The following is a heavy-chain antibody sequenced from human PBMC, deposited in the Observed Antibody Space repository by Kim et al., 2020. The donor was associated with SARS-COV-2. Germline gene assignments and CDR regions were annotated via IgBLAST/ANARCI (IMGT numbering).Heavy chain of an antibody. CDR1: GFTFSSYA. D-gene: IGHD3-10*01. CDR2: ISYDGSNK. J-gene: IGHJ6*02. V-gene: IGHV3-30*04. CDR3: ARENKNYYGSGSYFYYYYGMDV. Sequence: GGSLRLSCAASGFTFSSYAMHWVRQAPGKGLEWVAVISYDGSNKYYADSVKGRFTISRDNSKNTLYLQMNSLRAEDTAVYYCARENKNYYGSGSYFYYYYGMDVWGQGTTVTVSS.